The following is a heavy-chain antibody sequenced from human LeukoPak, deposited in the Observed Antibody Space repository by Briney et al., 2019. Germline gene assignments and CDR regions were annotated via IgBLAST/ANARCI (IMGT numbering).Heavy chain of an antibody. D-gene: IGHD2-15*01. CDR1: GFTFSSYG. J-gene: IGHJ4*02. CDR3: AKAAFRYCSGGSCYPLDY. CDR2: IRYDGSNK. Sequence: PGGSLRLSCAASGFTFSSYGMHWVRQAPGKGLEWVAFIRYDGSNKYYADSVKGRFTISRDNSKNTLYLQMNSLRAEDTAVYYCAKAAFRYCSGGSCYPLDYWGQGTLVTVFS. V-gene: IGHV3-30*02.